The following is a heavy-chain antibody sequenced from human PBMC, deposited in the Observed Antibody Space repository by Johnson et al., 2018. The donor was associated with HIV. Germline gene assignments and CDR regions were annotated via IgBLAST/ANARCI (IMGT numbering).Heavy chain of an antibody. V-gene: IGHV3-30*03. CDR2: ISYDGANK. CDR3: ARVGVSGYDLAAFDI. J-gene: IGHJ3*02. D-gene: IGHD5-12*01. CDR1: RFTFSSYG. Sequence: QMQLVESGGGVVQPGRSLRLSCVASRFTFSSYGMHWVRQAPGKGLEWVAVISYDGANKYYADSVKGRFTISRDNTKNSLYLQMNSLRAEDTALYYCARVGVSGYDLAAFDIWGRGTMVTVSS.